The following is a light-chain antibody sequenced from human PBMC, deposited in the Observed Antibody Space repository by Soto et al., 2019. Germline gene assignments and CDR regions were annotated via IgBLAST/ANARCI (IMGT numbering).Light chain of an antibody. CDR3: QQSYSTLSIT. V-gene: IGKV1-39*01. CDR1: ESINRH. J-gene: IGKJ5*01. CDR2: AAS. Sequence: DIQMTQSPSSLSASVGDRVTITCRASESINRHLNWYQQKPGKATKLLIYAASSLQNGVPSRFSGSGSGTDFTLTISNLQPEDFATYYCQQSYSTLSITFGQGTRLEIK.